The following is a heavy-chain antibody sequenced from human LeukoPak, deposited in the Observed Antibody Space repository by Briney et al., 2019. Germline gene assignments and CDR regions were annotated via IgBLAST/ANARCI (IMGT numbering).Heavy chain of an antibody. Sequence: SETLSLTCAVYGVSFSGYYWSWLRQPPGKGLEWIGEINHSGSTNYNPSLKSRVTISVDTSKNQFSLKLSSVTAADTAVYYCARGRVGWLVRNAFDIWGQGTMVTVSS. CDR3: ARGRVGWLVRNAFDI. J-gene: IGHJ3*02. D-gene: IGHD6-19*01. CDR2: INHSGST. V-gene: IGHV4-34*01. CDR1: GVSFSGYY.